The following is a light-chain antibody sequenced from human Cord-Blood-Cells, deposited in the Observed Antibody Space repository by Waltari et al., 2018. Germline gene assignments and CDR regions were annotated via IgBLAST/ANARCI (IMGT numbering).Light chain of an antibody. V-gene: IGLV2-14*01. CDR2: EVS. CDR3: SSYTSSSTS. Sequence: QSALTQPASVSGYPGQSITISCTGTSSDLGGYNYVSWYQQHPGKAPKLMIYEVSNRPSGVSNRFSGSKSGNTASLTISGLQAEDEADYYCSSYTSSSTSFGTGTKVTVL. J-gene: IGLJ1*01. CDR1: SSDLGGYNY.